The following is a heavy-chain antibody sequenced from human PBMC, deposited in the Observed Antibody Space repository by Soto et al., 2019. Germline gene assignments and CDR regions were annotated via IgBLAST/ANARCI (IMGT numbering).Heavy chain of an antibody. CDR1: GYTFTNYG. J-gene: IGHJ4*02. V-gene: IGHV1-18*01. CDR2: VSAYDGST. D-gene: IGHD3-22*01. CDR3: ARDVGHYYDGSGYKIYVDY. Sequence: QVQLVQSGAEVKKPGASVKVSCKVAGYTFTNYGISWVRQTPGQGLEWMGWVSAYDGSTNYAQQLQCRFTITTDTSRSTAYMELRSLRSDDTAVYYCARDVGHYYDGSGYKIYVDYWGQGTLVT.